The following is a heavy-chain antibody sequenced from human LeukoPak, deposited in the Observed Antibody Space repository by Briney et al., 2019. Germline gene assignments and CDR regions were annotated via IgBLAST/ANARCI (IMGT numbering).Heavy chain of an antibody. CDR2: INHSGST. D-gene: IGHD2-2*01. CDR3: ARGSKYQLLFPRIWFDP. J-gene: IGHJ5*02. Sequence: PGGSLRLSCAASGFSFSAYSMNWVRQPPGKGLEWIGEINHSGSTNYNPSLKSRVTISVDTSKNQFSLKLSSVTAADTAVYYCARGSKYQLLFPRIWFDPWGQGTLVTVSS. CDR1: GFSFSAYS. V-gene: IGHV4-34*01.